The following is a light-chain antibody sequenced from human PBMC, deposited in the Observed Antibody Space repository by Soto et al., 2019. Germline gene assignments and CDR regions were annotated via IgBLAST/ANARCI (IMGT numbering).Light chain of an antibody. V-gene: IGKV3-15*01. CDR2: GAS. Sequence: EIVMTQSPVTLSVSPGERATFSCRASQSVSRNLAWYQQKPGQAPRLLIYGASTRATGIPARFSGSGSGTEFTLTISRLQSEDVAIYYCQQYNAWPLTFGQGTRLEI. J-gene: IGKJ1*01. CDR1: QSVSRN. CDR3: QQYNAWPLT.